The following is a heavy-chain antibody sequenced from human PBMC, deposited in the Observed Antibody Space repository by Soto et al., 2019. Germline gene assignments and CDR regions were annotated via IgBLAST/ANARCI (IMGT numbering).Heavy chain of an antibody. CDR3: ATRGEGYSYGSTYYYYGMDV. Sequence: PSETLSLTCTVSGGSISRGGYYWNWIRQHPGKGLEWIGYMFYSGSTYYNPSLKSRVTISVDTSKNQFSLKLSSVTAADTAVYYCATRGEGYSYGSTYYYYGMDVLGQGTTVTVLL. D-gene: IGHD5-18*01. CDR1: GGSISRGGYY. J-gene: IGHJ6*02. V-gene: IGHV4-31*03. CDR2: MFYSGST.